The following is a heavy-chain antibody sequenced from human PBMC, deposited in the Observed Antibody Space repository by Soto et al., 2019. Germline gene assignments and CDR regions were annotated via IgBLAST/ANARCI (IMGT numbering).Heavy chain of an antibody. Sequence: GASVKVSCKASGGTFSSYAISWVRQAPGQGLEWMGGIIPIFGAANYAQKFQGRVTITADESTSTAYMELSSLRSEDTAVYYCASQLWGGGYCSGGSCFNLGYWGQGTLVTVSS. V-gene: IGHV1-69*13. CDR1: GGTFSSYA. J-gene: IGHJ4*02. D-gene: IGHD2-15*01. CDR2: IIPIFGAA. CDR3: ASQLWGGGYCSGGSCFNLGY.